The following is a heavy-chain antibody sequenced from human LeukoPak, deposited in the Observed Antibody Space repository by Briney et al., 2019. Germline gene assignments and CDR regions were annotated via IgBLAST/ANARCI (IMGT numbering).Heavy chain of an antibody. D-gene: IGHD6-6*01. V-gene: IGHV4-34*01. CDR1: GGSFSGYY. CDR2: INHSGST. CDR3: AREDGGRGVAARTYYFDY. J-gene: IGHJ4*02. Sequence: SETLSLTCAVYGGSFSGYYWSWIRQPPGKGLEWIGEINHSGSTNYNPSLKSRVTISVDTSKNQFSLKLSSVTAADTAVYYCAREDGGRGVAARTYYFDYWGQGTLVTVSS.